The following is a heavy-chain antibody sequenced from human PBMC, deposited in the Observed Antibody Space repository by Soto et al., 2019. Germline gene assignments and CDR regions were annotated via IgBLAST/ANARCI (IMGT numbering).Heavy chain of an antibody. CDR1: GFTFGDYA. D-gene: IGHD3-3*01. CDR2: IRSKAYGGTT. V-gene: IGHV3-49*04. J-gene: IGHJ6*02. Sequence: GGSLRLSCTASGFTFGDYAMSWVRQAPGKGLEWVGFIRSKAYGGTTEYAASVKGRFTISRDDSKSIAYLQMNSLKTEDTAVYYCTRRYYDFWSGYYYYYYGMDVWGQGTTVTVSS. CDR3: TRRYYDFWSGYYYYYYGMDV.